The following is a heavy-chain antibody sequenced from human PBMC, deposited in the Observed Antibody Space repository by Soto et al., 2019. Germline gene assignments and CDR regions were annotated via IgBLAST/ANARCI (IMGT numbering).Heavy chain of an antibody. CDR3: ARGGYSSGYGWFDP. Sequence: DTLSLTCSVNGGSFIGYYWSLIRHPPVKGLECIGEIYHSGSTNYNPSLKSRVTISVDTSKNQFSLRLTSVTAADTGVYYCARGGYSSGYGWFDPWGQGTPVTVSS. V-gene: IGHV4-34*01. D-gene: IGHD6-19*01. CDR1: GGSFIGYY. J-gene: IGHJ5*02. CDR2: IYHSGST.